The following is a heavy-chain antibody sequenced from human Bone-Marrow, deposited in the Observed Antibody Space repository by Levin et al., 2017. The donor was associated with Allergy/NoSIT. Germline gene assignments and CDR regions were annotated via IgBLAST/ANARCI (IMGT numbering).Heavy chain of an antibody. J-gene: IGHJ6*02. CDR2: IKNSGTT. CDR1: GGSISNSY. Sequence: PSETLSLTCSVSGGSISNSYWSWIRQAPGKGLEWIGYIKNSGTTKYNPSLNSRVTISADTSKNQVSLRLTSVTAADTAVYYCASLGYTISCYDYAMDVWGQGTTVTVSS. V-gene: IGHV4-59*01. CDR3: ASLGYTISCYDYAMDV. D-gene: IGHD5-12*01.